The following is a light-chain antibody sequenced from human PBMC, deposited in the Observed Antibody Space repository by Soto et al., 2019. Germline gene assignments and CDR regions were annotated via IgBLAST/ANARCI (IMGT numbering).Light chain of an antibody. Sequence: DIERTQSPSTLSASVXXXVXXXCRASQSISVWLAWYQQKPGKAPKLLIYKASTLKSGVPSRFSGSGSGTEFTLTISSLQPDDFATYYCQHYNSYSEAFGQGTKVDIK. CDR1: QSISVW. J-gene: IGKJ1*01. CDR3: QHYNSYSEA. V-gene: IGKV1-5*03. CDR2: KAS.